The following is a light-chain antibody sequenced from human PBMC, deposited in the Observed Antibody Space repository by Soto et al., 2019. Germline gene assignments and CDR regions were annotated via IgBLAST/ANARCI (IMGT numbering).Light chain of an antibody. CDR1: QTIRNY. Sequence: DIQMTHSPSSLSASVGDRVTITCRASQTIRNYLNWYQQKPGKAPKLLIYGAINLHSGVPSRFSGSGSGTDFTLTINSLQPEDFATYYCQQSYSTPAWTFGQGTKVDIK. CDR2: GAI. CDR3: QQSYSTPAWT. J-gene: IGKJ1*01. V-gene: IGKV1-39*01.